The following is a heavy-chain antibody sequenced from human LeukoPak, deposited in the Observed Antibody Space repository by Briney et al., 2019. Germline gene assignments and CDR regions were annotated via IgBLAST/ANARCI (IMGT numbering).Heavy chain of an antibody. CDR2: INPNSGDT. CDR1: GYTSTTYG. V-gene: IGHV1-2*02. D-gene: IGHD2/OR15-2a*01. CDR3: AKLSWVYYFDY. J-gene: IGHJ4*02. Sequence: GASVKVSCKASGYTSTTYGINWVRQAPGQGLEWMGWINPNSGDTNYAQKFQGRVTMTRDTSISTAYMELSRLRSDDTAVYYCAKLSWVYYFDYWGQGTLVTVSS.